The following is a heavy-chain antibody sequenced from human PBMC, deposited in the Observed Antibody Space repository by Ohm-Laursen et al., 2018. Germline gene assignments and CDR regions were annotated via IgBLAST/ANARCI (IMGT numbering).Heavy chain of an antibody. CDR3: ARDGGYYCSSTSCYPGYFDY. CDR1: GFSFSNYG. J-gene: IGHJ4*02. CDR2: LSGSGDTK. V-gene: IGHV3-23*01. Sequence: SLRLSCAASGFSFSNYGMTWVRQAPGKGLEWVSALSGSGDTKDYADSVKGRFIISRDNSKNTLYLQMDSLRAEDTAVYYCARDGGYYCSSTSCYPGYFDYWGQGTLVTVSS. D-gene: IGHD2-2*01.